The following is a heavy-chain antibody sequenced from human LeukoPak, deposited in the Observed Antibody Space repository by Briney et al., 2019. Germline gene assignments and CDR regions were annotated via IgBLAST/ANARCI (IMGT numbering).Heavy chain of an antibody. CDR2: IWHDGSNK. J-gene: IGHJ6*02. Sequence: GGSLRLSCAGSGFTFKTYGMHWVRQAPGKGLEWVAVIWHDGSNKYYADSAKGRFTITRDNAQNFMSLQMNSLKPEDTAVYYCARDTNNGLDVWGRGTTVTVSS. D-gene: IGHD1-20*01. V-gene: IGHV3-33*01. CDR3: ARDTNNGLDV. CDR1: GFTFKTYG.